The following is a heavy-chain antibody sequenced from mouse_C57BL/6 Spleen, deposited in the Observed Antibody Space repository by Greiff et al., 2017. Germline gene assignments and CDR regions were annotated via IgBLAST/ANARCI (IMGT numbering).Heavy chain of an antibody. CDR1: GFNIKDYY. D-gene: IGHD1-1*01. J-gene: IGHJ1*03. Sequence: VHVKQSGAELVKPGASVKLSCTASGFNIKDYYMHWVKQRPEQGLEWIGRIDPEDGETKYAPKFQGKATITADTSSNTAYLQLSSLTSEDTAVYYGALAVVATDWYFDVWGTGTTVTVSS. CDR2: IDPEDGET. CDR3: ALAVVATDWYFDV. V-gene: IGHV14-2*01.